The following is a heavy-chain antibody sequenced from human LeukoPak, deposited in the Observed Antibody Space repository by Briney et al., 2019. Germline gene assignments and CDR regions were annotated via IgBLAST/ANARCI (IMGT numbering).Heavy chain of an antibody. D-gene: IGHD3-22*01. CDR2: INPSGGST. CDR1: GYTFTSYY. V-gene: IGHV1-46*01. Sequence: GASVKVSCKASGYTFTSYYMHWVRQAPGQGLEWMGIINPSGGSTSYAQKFQGRVTMTRDTSTSTVYMELSSLRSEDTAVYYCARDKYYDSSGYYVAGYWGQGTLVTVSS. CDR3: ARDKYYDSSGYYVAGY. J-gene: IGHJ4*02.